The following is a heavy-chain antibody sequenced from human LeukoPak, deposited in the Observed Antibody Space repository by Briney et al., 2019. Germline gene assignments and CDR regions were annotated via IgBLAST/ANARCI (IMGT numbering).Heavy chain of an antibody. J-gene: IGHJ4*02. D-gene: IGHD3-22*01. CDR1: GFTFSNFA. V-gene: IGHV3-23*01. CDR3: ARDGSYYDSSGYYASFDY. Sequence: PGGSLRLSCAASGFTFSNFAMRWVRQAPGKGLEWVSGISSSGGSTYYADFVKGRFTVSRDNSKNTLYLQMSSLRAEDTAVYYCARDGSYYDSSGYYASFDYWGQGTLVTVSS. CDR2: ISSSGGST.